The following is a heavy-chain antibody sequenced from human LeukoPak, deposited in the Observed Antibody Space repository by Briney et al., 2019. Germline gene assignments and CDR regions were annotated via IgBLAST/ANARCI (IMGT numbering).Heavy chain of an antibody. D-gene: IGHD4-11*01. CDR2: IYHSGST. Sequence: SETLSLTCAVSGYSISSGYYWGWIRQPPGKGLEWIGSIYHSGSTYYNPSLKSRVTISVDTSKNQFSLKLSSVTAADPTLYYSARHILYSNYDGWYFDYWGQGTLVTVSS. CDR3: ARHILYSNYDGWYFDY. J-gene: IGHJ4*02. V-gene: IGHV4-38-2*01. CDR1: GYSISSGYY.